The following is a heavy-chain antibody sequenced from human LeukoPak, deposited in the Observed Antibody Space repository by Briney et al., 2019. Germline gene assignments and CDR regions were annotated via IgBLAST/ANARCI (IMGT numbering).Heavy chain of an antibody. V-gene: IGHV4-59*01. J-gene: IGHJ4*02. D-gene: IGHD6-19*01. CDR3: ARGGWSLDY. CDR2: IYYNGNT. CDR1: GGSISSFY. Sequence: PSETLSLTCTVSGGSISSFYWTWIRQPPGKGLEWIGYIYYNGNTNYNPSLKSRVTISVDTSKNQFSLKLSSVTAAATAVYHCARGGWSLDYWGQGTLVTVSS.